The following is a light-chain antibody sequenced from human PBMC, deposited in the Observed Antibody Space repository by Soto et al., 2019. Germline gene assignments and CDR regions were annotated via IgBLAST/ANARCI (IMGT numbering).Light chain of an antibody. CDR2: GTS. Sequence: IVMTQSPATLPVSPGESATLSCRASQSVSSNLGWYQQKPGQAPRLLIYGTSTRITGIPARFSGSGSGTEFTLTISSLQSEDFAVYYCQQHNSWPWTFGQGTKVDIK. CDR3: QQHNSWPWT. CDR1: QSVSSN. J-gene: IGKJ1*01. V-gene: IGKV3-15*01.